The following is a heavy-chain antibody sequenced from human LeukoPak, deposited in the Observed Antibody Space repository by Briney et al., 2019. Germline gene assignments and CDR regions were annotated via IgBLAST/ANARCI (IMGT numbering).Heavy chain of an antibody. CDR2: ISYDGNDK. V-gene: IGHV3-30*18. CDR1: GFTFSTYG. D-gene: IGHD2-2*01. CDR3: AKSTAPAGYYLDY. Sequence: GGSLGLSCAASGFTFSTYGMHWVRQAPGKGLEWVAIISYDGNDKDYADSVKGRFTISRDNPKNTLYLQMNSLRGEDTAVYYCAKSTAPAGYYLDYWGQGILVTVSS. J-gene: IGHJ4*02.